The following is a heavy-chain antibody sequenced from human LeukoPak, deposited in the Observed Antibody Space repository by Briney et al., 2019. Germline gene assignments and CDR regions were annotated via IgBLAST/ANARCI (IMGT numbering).Heavy chain of an antibody. V-gene: IGHV4-34*01. CDR1: GGSFSGYY. Sequence: SETLSLTCAVYGGSFSGYYWSWIRQPPGKGLEWIGEINHSGSTNYNPPLKSRVTISVDTSKTQFSLKLSSVTAADTAVYYCARDFPGHGLDYWGQGTLVTVSS. J-gene: IGHJ4*02. CDR3: ARDFPGHGLDY. CDR2: INHSGST. D-gene: IGHD4-17*01.